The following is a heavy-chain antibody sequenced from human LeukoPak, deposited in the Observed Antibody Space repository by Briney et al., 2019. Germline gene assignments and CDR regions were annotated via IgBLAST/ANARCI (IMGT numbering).Heavy chain of an antibody. CDR3: ARRREGAPDY. Sequence: SETLSLTCTVSGGSIRSSYYYWGWIRQPPGKGLEWIGSIYDSGSTYYNPSLKSRVTISVDTSKNQFSLKLNSVTAADTAVYYCARRREGAPDYWGQGTLVTVSS. CDR2: IYDSGST. CDR1: GGSIRSSYYY. J-gene: IGHJ4*02. D-gene: IGHD1-26*01. V-gene: IGHV4-39*01.